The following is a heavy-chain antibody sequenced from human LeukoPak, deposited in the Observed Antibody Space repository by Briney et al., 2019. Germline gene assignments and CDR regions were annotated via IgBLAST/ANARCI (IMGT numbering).Heavy chain of an antibody. J-gene: IGHJ5*02. D-gene: IGHD5-18*01. Sequence: SETLSLTCAVYGGSFSAYYWTWICQPPGKGLEWIGEINHSGSSNYNSSLRSRVTISVDTSYKQFSLRLSSVTAADTAVYYCAPRGDIEHSYVYGKWFDPWGQGTRVTVSS. V-gene: IGHV4-34*01. CDR2: INHSGSS. CDR1: GGSFSAYY. CDR3: APRGDIEHSYVYGKWFDP.